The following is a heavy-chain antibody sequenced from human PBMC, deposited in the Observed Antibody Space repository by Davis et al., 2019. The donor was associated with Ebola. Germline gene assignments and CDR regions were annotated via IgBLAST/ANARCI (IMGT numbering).Heavy chain of an antibody. J-gene: IGHJ4*02. CDR3: AKPTARSCLGAVCFPDY. Sequence: MPSETLSLTCTVSGGSVSGGDSYWSWIRQSPGKGLEWIGHIYYSGATTYNPSFRGRVIMSKDPSKNQFSLKVNSVTPADTAMYYCAKPTARSCLGAVCFPDYWGQGTLVTVSS. CDR2: IYYSGAT. V-gene: IGHV4-61*08. CDR1: GGSVSGGDSY. D-gene: IGHD1-14*01.